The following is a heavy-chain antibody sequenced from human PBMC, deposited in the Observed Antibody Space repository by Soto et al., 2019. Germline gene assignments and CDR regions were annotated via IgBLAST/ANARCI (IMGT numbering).Heavy chain of an antibody. CDR1: GGTFKTYT. CDR3: ATWRTYSGSYCFDY. V-gene: IGHV1-69*06. J-gene: IGHJ4*02. D-gene: IGHD1-26*01. CDR2: IIPMYDSA. Sequence: QVQLVQSGAEVKKPGSSVKVSCEASGGTFKTYTINWVRQAPGQGLEWIGQIIPMYDSANYAQSFQDRVTISADKSTNNAYMELSSLRSEDKGLYYCATWRTYSGSYCFDYWGQGTLVSVSS.